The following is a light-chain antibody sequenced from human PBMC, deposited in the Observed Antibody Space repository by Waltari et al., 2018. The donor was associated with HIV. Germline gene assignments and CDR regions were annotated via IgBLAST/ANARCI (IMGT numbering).Light chain of an antibody. CDR3: QQYDSGPRGIT. V-gene: IGKV3-15*01. J-gene: IGKJ2*01. CDR1: QSSSAK. Sequence: EVVMTQSPPPLSISPAQRITLSGRASQSSSAKVAWYQQRPGQAPRLLIYEAATRPTGIPARFSGSGSGTEFTLTISNLQSEDFATYFCQQYDSGPRGITFGQGTMLEIK. CDR2: EAA.